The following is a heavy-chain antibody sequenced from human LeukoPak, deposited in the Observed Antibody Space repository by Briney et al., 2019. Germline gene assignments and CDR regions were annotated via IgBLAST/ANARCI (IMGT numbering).Heavy chain of an antibody. CDR3: ARNLYCSSTSCSQTFDY. D-gene: IGHD2-2*01. CDR1: GGSISSYY. V-gene: IGHV4-4*07. J-gene: IGHJ4*02. Sequence: PSETLSLTCTVSGGSISSYYWSWIRQPAGKGLEWIGRIYTSGSTNYNPSLKSRVTMSVDTSKNQFSLKLSSVTAEDTAVYYCARNLYCSSTSCSQTFDYWGQGTLVTVSS. CDR2: IYTSGST.